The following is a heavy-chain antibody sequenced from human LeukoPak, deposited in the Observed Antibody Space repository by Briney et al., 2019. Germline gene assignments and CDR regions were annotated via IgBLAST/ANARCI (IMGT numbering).Heavy chain of an antibody. D-gene: IGHD6-13*01. CDR3: ARARSAAGNVDF. CDR2: IYYSGST. J-gene: IGHJ4*02. CDR1: GGSISSGGYY. V-gene: IGHV4-31*03. Sequence: SETLSLTCTVSGGSISSGGYYWRWIRQHPGKGLEWIGYIYYSGSTYYNPSLKSRVTISADTSKNQFSLKLRSVTAADTAVYFCARARSAAGNVDFWGQGTLVTVSS.